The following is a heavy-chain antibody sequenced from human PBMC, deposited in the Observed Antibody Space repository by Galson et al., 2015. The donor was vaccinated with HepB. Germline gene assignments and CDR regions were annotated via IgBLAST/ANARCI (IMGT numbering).Heavy chain of an antibody. CDR1: GYTFTSYG. CDR3: ARDLLYNWNDEEWFDI. CDR2: ISAYNGNT. V-gene: IGHV1-18*04. Sequence: QSGAEVKKPGESLKTSCKASGYTFTSYGISWVRQAPGQGLEWMGWISAYNGNTNYAQKLQGRVTMTTDTSTSTAYMELRSLRSDDTAVYYCARDLLYNWNDEEWFDIWGQGTMVTVSS. D-gene: IGHD1-20*01. J-gene: IGHJ3*02.